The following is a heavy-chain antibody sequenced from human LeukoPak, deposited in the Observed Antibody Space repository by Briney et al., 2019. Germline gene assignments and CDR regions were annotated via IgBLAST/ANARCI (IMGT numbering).Heavy chain of an antibody. CDR3: AKVRGNYDFWSGFDY. CDR2: IRYDGSNK. Sequence: GGSLRLSCTASGFTFSTYGMHWVRQAPGKGLKWVAFIRYDGSNKYYGDSVKGRFTISRDNSKNTLYLQMNSLRVGDTAVYYCAKVRGNYDFWSGFDYWGQGTLVTVSS. J-gene: IGHJ4*02. CDR1: GFTFSTYG. D-gene: IGHD3-3*01. V-gene: IGHV3-30*02.